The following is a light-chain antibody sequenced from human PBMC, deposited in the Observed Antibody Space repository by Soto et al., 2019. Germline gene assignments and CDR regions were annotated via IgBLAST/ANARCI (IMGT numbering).Light chain of an antibody. CDR3: QQYHSDPIT. J-gene: IGKJ5*01. V-gene: IGKV4-1*01. CDR1: QSVFSTSTNKNY. CDR2: WAS. Sequence: DFVMTQSPDSLAVSLGERATINCKSSQSVFSTSTNKNYLAWFQQKSGQPPKLLMYWASTRKSGVPDRFSGSGSGTDFTLTITNLQAEDVAVYYCQQYHSDPITFGQGTRLEIK.